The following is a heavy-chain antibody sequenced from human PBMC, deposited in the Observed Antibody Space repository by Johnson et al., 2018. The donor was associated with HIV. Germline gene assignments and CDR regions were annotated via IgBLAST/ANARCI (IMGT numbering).Heavy chain of an antibody. CDR2: IYGGGTT. V-gene: IGHV3-66*01. D-gene: IGHD3-16*02. J-gene: IGHJ3*02. Sequence: VQLVESGGGVVRPGGSLRLSCAASGFTFDDYGMSWVRQVPGKGLEWISIIYGGGTTYYADSVKGRFTVSRDNSKNTLYLQMNSLTAEDTAVYYCARENYDYVWESYRKGGAFDIWGQGTMVTVSS. CDR1: GFTFDDYG. CDR3: ARENYDYVWESYRKGGAFDI.